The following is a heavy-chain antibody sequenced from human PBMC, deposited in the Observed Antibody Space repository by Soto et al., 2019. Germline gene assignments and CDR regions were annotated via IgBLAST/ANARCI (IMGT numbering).Heavy chain of an antibody. D-gene: IGHD3-22*01. CDR2: ISGSGGST. V-gene: IGHV3-23*01. J-gene: IGHJ4*02. CDR3: AKTPQPNYYDSSGKFDY. Sequence: GGSLRLSCAASGFAFISYAIIFCRHAPCKGLEWVSAISGSGGSTYYADSVKGRFTISRDNSKNTLYLQMNSLRAEDTAVYYCAKTPQPNYYDSSGKFDYWGQGTLVTVSS. CDR1: GFAFISYA.